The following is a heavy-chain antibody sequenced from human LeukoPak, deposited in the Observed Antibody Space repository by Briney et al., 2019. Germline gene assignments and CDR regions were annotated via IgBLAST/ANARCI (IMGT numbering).Heavy chain of an antibody. D-gene: IGHD6-6*01. CDR3: ARDLVQYSSSD. V-gene: IGHV1-18*01. Sequence: ASVKVSCKASGYTFTNFGISWVRQAPGQGLEWMGWISGYNGNTNYAQKFQGRVTMTTDTSTNTVYMELRSLISDDTAVYYCARDLVQYSSSDWGQGTLVTVSS. CDR1: GYTFTNFG. CDR2: ISGYNGNT. J-gene: IGHJ4*02.